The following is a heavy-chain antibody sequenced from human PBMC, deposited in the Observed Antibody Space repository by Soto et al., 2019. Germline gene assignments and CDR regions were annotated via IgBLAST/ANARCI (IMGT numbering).Heavy chain of an antibody. J-gene: IGHJ5*02. Sequence: PPQTLSLTCAISGDSVSSYSSAWDCIRQSPSGVLEWLCRTYYSSRFFSDYAESVKSRIIINPDTSKNQFSLQLRSVTPEDTAVYYCVRDRYSSSGWFDPWGQGTPVTVSS. V-gene: IGHV6-1*01. CDR2: TYYSSRFFS. CDR1: GDSVSSYSSA. CDR3: VRDRYSSSGWFDP. D-gene: IGHD3-10*01.